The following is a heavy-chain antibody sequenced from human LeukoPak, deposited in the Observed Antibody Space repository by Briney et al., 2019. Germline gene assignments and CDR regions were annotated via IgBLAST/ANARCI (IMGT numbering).Heavy chain of an antibody. CDR3: ARERGPEFDY. CDR1: GDAVYY. V-gene: IGHV4-4*07. J-gene: IGHJ4*02. D-gene: IGHD3-10*01. CDR2: IYNNEST. Sequence: PSETLSLTCTVSGDAVYYWNWIRQPAGKGLEWIGRIYNNESTWSNPSLKSRVTISVDKSKNQFSLKLSSVTAADTAVYYCARERGPEFDYWGQGTLVTVSS.